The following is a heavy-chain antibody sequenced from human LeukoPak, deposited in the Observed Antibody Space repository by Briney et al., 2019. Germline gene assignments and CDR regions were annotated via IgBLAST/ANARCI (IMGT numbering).Heavy chain of an antibody. CDR2: ISTSGTT. Sequence: ETLSLTCTVSGGSVTTYYWSWIRQSAGKGLEWIGHISTSGTTTYNPSLKSRVTMSVDTSKNQFSLKLTSVTAADTAVYYCAREATVVGATIIWGQGTLVTVSS. V-gene: IGHV4-4*07. D-gene: IGHD1-26*01. CDR1: GGSVTTYY. CDR3: AREATVVGATII. J-gene: IGHJ4*02.